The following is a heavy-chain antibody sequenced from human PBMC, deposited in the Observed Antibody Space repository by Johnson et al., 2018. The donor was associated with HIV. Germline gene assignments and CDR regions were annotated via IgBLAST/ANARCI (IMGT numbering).Heavy chain of an antibody. CDR3: AKEEDIWRLGLYRAFDI. CDR2: INQGGSEK. Sequence: MLLVESGGGLVQPGGSLRLSCAASGFTFSSYWMTWVRQAPGRGLEWVANINQGGSEKYYVDSVKGRFTISRDNAKNSLYLQMNNLRAEDTAVYYCAKEEDIWRLGLYRAFDIWGQGTMVTVSS. D-gene: IGHD2-15*01. CDR1: GFTFSSYW. V-gene: IGHV3-7*01. J-gene: IGHJ3*02.